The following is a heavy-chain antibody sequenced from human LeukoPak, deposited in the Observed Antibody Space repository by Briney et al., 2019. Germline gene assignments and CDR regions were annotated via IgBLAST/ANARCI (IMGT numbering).Heavy chain of an antibody. J-gene: IGHJ4*02. Sequence: SETLSLTCAVYGGSFSGYYWSWIRQPPGKGVEWIGEINHSGSTNYNPSLKSRVTISVDTSKNQFSLKLSSVTAADTAVYYCAREHYGSGSFYFVYWGQGTLVIVSS. CDR1: GGSFSGYY. CDR2: INHSGST. V-gene: IGHV4-34*01. D-gene: IGHD3-10*01. CDR3: AREHYGSGSFYFVY.